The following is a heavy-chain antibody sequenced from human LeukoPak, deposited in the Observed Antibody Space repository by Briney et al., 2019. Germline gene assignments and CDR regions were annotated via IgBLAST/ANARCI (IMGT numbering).Heavy chain of an antibody. Sequence: PSETLSLTCTVSGYSFSSGYYWGWIRQPPRKGLEWIGSIYHSGSTYYNPSLKSRVTISVDTSKNQLSLKLSSVTAADTAVFYCARDANMIYNWFDPWGQGTLVTVSS. D-gene: IGHD3/OR15-3a*01. J-gene: IGHJ5*02. CDR3: ARDANMIYNWFDP. V-gene: IGHV4-38-2*02. CDR1: GYSFSSGYY. CDR2: IYHSGST.